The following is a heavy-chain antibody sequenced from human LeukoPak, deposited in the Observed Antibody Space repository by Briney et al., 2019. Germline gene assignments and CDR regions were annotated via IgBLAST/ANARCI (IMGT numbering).Heavy chain of an antibody. D-gene: IGHD2/OR15-2a*01. CDR1: GYTFTSYG. V-gene: IGHV1-18*01. CDR3: ARDPSGVLPSFEDY. J-gene: IGHJ4*02. CDR2: ISAYNGNT. Sequence: ASVKVCCKASGYTFTSYGISWVRQAPGQGLEWMGWISAYNGNTNYAQKLQGRVTMTTDTSTSTAYMELRSLRSDDTAVYYCARDPSGVLPSFEDYWGQGTLVTVSS.